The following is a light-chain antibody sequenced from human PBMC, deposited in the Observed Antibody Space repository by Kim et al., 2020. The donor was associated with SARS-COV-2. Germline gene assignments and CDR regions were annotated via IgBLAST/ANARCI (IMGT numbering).Light chain of an antibody. Sequence: SASVGNRVTITCRASRTVNNYVNWYQQKPGKAPKLLIYAASNLQSGVPSRFSGSGSGTDFTLTVTSLQPEDFATYYCHQSYGTPHTFGQGTKLEI. V-gene: IGKV1-39*01. J-gene: IGKJ2*01. CDR3: HQSYGTPHT. CDR2: AAS. CDR1: RTVNNY.